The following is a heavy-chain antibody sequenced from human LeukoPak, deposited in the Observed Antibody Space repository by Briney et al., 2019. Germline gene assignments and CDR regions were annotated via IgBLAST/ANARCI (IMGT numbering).Heavy chain of an antibody. D-gene: IGHD6-19*01. CDR3: ARHLYRSGWYGMDV. CDR1: GGSISSNHW. J-gene: IGHJ6*02. CDR2: IYKSGST. V-gene: IGHV4-4*02. Sequence: PSETLSLTCAGSGGSISSNHWWGWVRQPPRKGLEWIGEIYKSGSTNYNPSPKRRVTISVDKSTNQFSLKLSSVTAADTAVYYCARHLYRSGWYGMDVWGQGTTGTVSS.